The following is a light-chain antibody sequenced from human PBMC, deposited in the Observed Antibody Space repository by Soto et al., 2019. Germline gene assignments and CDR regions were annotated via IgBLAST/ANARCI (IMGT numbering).Light chain of an antibody. Sequence: EIVLTQSPATLSLSPGDRATLSCRASQSVSTYLAWYQVKPGQAPRLLIYDASNRAAGIPARFSGRGSGTDFTLTTSSLEPEDFAVYFCQQRSNWPPLTFGGGTKVEIK. V-gene: IGKV3-11*01. CDR1: QSVSTY. J-gene: IGKJ4*01. CDR2: DAS. CDR3: QQRSNWPPLT.